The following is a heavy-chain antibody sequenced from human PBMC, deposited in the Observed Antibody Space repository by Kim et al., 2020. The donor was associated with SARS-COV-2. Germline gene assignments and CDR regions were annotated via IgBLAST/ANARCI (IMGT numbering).Heavy chain of an antibody. D-gene: IGHD3-10*01. CDR2: IIPILGIA. CDR3: ARAPLPYGSGSFSSYYFDY. Sequence: SVKVSCKASGGTFSSYAISWVRQAPGQGLEWMGRIIPILGIANYAQKFQGRVTITADKSTSTAYMELSSLRSEDTAVYYCARAPLPYGSGSFSSYYFDYWGQGTLVTVSS. CDR1: GGTFSSYA. V-gene: IGHV1-69*04. J-gene: IGHJ4*02.